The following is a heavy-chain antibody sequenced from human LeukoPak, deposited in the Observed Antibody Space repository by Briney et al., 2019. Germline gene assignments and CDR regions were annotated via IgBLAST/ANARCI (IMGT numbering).Heavy chain of an antibody. D-gene: IGHD6-13*01. V-gene: IGHV3-30-3*01. CDR1: GFTFSSYA. CDR3: ASTYSSSWSTLDY. Sequence: GGSLRLSCAASGFTFSSYAMHWVRQAPGKGLEWVAVISYDGSNKYYADSVKGRFTISRDNSKNTLYLQMSSLRAEDTAVYYCASTYSSSWSTLDYWGQGTLVTVSS. J-gene: IGHJ4*02. CDR2: ISYDGSNK.